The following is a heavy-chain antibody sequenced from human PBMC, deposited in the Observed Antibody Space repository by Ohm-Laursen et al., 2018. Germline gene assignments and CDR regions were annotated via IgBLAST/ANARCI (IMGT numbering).Heavy chain of an antibody. CDR2: IKEDGSEK. Sequence: SLRLSCAASGFSFSSYWMNWVRQAPGKGLEWVANIKEDGSEKNYVDSVKGRFTISRDNGKNSLYLQMNSLRAEDTAVYYCVKDAGGTYDYWSQGTLVTVSS. CDR3: VKDAGGTYDY. J-gene: IGHJ4*02. CDR1: GFSFSSYW. V-gene: IGHV3-7*01.